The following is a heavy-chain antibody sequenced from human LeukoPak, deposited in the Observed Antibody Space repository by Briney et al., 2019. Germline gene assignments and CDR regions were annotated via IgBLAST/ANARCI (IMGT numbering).Heavy chain of an antibody. D-gene: IGHD6-19*01. J-gene: IGHJ4*02. CDR1: GYTFTSYG. Sequence: ASVKVSCKASGYTFTSYGISWVRQAPGQGLEWMGWISAYNGNTNYAQKLQGRVTMTTDTSTSTAYMELRSLRSDDTAVNYCARVPNRYSSGWGVFDYWGQGTLVTVSS. CDR2: ISAYNGNT. CDR3: ARVPNRYSSGWGVFDY. V-gene: IGHV1-18*01.